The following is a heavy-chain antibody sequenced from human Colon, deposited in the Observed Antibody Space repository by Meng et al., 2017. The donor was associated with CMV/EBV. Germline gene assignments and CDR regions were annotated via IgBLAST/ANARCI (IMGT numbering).Heavy chain of an antibody. V-gene: IGHV3-30*02. CDR3: ARDKGVRTFDT. CDR1: GIPFSSSG. D-gene: IGHD2-21*01. J-gene: IGHJ4*02. Sequence: QVQRVESGGVLAQPGESLRLICAASGIPFSSSGMHWVRQAPGKGLEWVALIRHDGSNEYYAESVRGRFTISRDNSKNTVYLQMNSLRSEDTAVYYCARDKGVRTFDTWGQGILVTVSS. CDR2: IRHDGSNE.